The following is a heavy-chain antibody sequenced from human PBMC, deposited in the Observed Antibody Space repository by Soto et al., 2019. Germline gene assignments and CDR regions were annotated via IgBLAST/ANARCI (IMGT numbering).Heavy chain of an antibody. Sequence: EVQLLESGGGLVQPGGSLRLSCVGSGIEFSTYAMSWVRQAPGKGLEWVSIVSASGRSRYHADSVKGRFTISRDNSKNTLYLHMTNLRAEDKAVYYCAKDGNWLDVYYDVWGQGTPVTVSS. V-gene: IGHV3-23*01. D-gene: IGHD3-16*01. CDR2: VSASGRSR. CDR3: AKDGNWLDVYYDV. J-gene: IGHJ4*02. CDR1: GIEFSTYA.